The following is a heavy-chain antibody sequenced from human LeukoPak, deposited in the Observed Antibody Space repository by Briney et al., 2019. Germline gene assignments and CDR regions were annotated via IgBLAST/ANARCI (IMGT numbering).Heavy chain of an antibody. CDR1: EFTFTSSA. CDR3: AASPDYYDSSGYSYYFDY. V-gene: IGHV1-58*01. J-gene: IGHJ4*02. D-gene: IGHD3-22*01. Sequence: SVKVSCKASEFTFTSSAVQWVRQARGQRLEWIGWIVVGSGNTNYAQKFQERVTITRDMSTSTAYMELSSLRSEDTAVYYCAASPDYYDSSGYSYYFDYWGQGTLVTVSS. CDR2: IVVGSGNT.